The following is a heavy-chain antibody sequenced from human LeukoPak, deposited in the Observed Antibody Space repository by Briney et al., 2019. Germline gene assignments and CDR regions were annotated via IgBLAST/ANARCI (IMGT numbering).Heavy chain of an antibody. Sequence: RASVKVSCKASGYTFTSYYMHWVRQAPGQGLEWMGIINPSGGSTSYAQKFQGRVTMTRDMSTSTVNMELGSLRSEDTAVYYCARDAAAAGTLAEYFQHWGQGTLVTVSS. CDR3: ARDAAAAGTLAEYFQH. CDR2: INPSGGST. J-gene: IGHJ1*01. V-gene: IGHV1-46*01. D-gene: IGHD6-13*01. CDR1: GYTFTSYY.